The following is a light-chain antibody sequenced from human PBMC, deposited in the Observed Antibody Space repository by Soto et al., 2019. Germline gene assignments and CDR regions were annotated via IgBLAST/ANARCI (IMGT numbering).Light chain of an antibody. J-gene: IGKJ2*01. CDR1: QSLLYSDGKTY. CDR2: EVS. CDR3: MQSIQFPHT. V-gene: IGKV2D-29*01. Sequence: DIVVTQTPLSLSVTPGQPASISCKSSQSLLYSDGKTYLYWFLQRPGQAPQLLIYEVSNRFSGVPDRFSGSGSGTDFTLRVSRVEAEDVGIYYCMQSIQFPHTFGQGTKLEIK.